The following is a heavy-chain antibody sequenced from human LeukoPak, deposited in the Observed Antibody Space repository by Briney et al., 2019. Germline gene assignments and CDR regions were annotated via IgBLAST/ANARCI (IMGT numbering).Heavy chain of an antibody. D-gene: IGHD2-15*01. CDR3: ARENAWSRDC. Sequence: GGSLRLSCAASGFTFSDYYMSWIRQPPGKGLEWVSYISSGSTSKYYADSVKGRFTISRDNAKNSLYLQINSLRTEDTAVYYCARENAWSRDCWGQGTLVTVSS. J-gene: IGHJ4*02. V-gene: IGHV3-11*04. CDR1: GFTFSDYY. CDR2: ISSGSTSK.